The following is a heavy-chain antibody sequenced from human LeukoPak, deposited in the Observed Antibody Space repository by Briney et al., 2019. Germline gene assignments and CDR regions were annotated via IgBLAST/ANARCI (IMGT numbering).Heavy chain of an antibody. CDR3: STSGANWFDP. CDR1: GFTFSSYA. J-gene: IGHJ5*01. Sequence: GGSLRLSCAASGFTFSSYAMSWVRQAPGKGLEWVSTISFSGGTYYADSMKGRFTISRDNSKNTLYLQMNSLRAEDTAVYYCSTSGANWFDPWGQGTLVTVSS. CDR2: ISFSGGT. V-gene: IGHV3-23*01.